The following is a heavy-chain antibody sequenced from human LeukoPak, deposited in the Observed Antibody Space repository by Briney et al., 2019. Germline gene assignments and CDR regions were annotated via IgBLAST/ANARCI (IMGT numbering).Heavy chain of an antibody. CDR3: AKDLRPLMVRGVIIDY. Sequence: GGSLRLSCAASGFTFSSYGMSWVRQAPGKGLEWVAFIRYDGSNKYYADSVKGRFTISRDNSKNTLYLQMNSLRAEDTAVYYCAKDLRPLMVRGVIIDYWGQGTLVTVSS. CDR1: GFTFSSYG. V-gene: IGHV3-30*02. D-gene: IGHD3-10*01. J-gene: IGHJ4*02. CDR2: IRYDGSNK.